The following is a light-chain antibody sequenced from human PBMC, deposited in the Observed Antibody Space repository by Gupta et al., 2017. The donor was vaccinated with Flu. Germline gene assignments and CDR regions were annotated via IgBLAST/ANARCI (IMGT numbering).Light chain of an antibody. J-gene: IGKJ2*01. Sequence: GDRVTITCQASQGIGDYLNWYQQKPGEAPKVLIFGATSLQSGVPSRFSGRRSGTYFTLTISSLQPEDFATYYCQRSDSTPITFGQGTKLEI. CDR2: GAT. V-gene: IGKV1-39*01. CDR3: QRSDSTPIT. CDR1: QGIGDY.